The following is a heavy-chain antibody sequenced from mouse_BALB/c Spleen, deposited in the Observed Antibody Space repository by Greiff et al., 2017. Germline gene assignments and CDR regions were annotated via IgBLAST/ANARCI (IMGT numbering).Heavy chain of an antibody. CDR3: ARCGSSLPPMDY. Sequence: QVQLQQSGAELVRPGTSVKVSCKASGYAFTNYLIEWVKQRPGQGLEWIGVINPGSGGTNYNEKFKGKATLTADKSSSTAYMQLSSLTSDDSAVYFCARCGSSLPPMDYWGQGTSVTVSS. CDR1: GYAFTNYL. V-gene: IGHV1-54*01. J-gene: IGHJ4*01. D-gene: IGHD1-1*01. CDR2: INPGSGGT.